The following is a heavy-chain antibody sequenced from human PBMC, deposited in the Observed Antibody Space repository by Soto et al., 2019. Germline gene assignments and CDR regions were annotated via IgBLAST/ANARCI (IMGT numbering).Heavy chain of an antibody. CDR3: ARSGGGQKEMDRDYYYYMDV. CDR1: GGSISSGGYY. Sequence: SETLSLTCTVSGGSISSGGYYWSWIRQHPGKGLEWIGYIYYSGSTYYNPSHKSRVTISVETSKNQFSLKLGSVTAADTAVYYCARSGGGQKEMDRDYYYYMDVWGKGTTVTVSS. V-gene: IGHV4-31*03. D-gene: IGHD3-16*01. CDR2: IYYSGST. J-gene: IGHJ6*03.